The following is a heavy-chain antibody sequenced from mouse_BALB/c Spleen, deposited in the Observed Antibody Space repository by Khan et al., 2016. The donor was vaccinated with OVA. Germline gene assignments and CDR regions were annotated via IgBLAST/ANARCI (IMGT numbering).Heavy chain of an antibody. J-gene: IGHJ3*01. D-gene: IGHD2-1*01. CDR1: GFNIKDTY. CDR2: IDPPNDDS. Sequence: VRLQQSGAELVKPGASVKLSCSASGFNIKDTYIHWVKQRPEQGLEWIGRIDPPNDDSKYGPKFQDKATLTADTSSNTVYLQLSSLTSEDTAVYYCATRYGNPFAYWGQGTLVSVSA. V-gene: IGHV14-3*02. CDR3: ATRYGNPFAY.